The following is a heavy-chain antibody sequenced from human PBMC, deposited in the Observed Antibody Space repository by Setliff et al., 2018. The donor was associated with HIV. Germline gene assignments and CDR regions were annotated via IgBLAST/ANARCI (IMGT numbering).Heavy chain of an antibody. J-gene: IGHJ4*02. CDR3: ARDIGTTVTTAGPFDY. CDR1: GGTFSNYG. V-gene: IGHV1-69*04. D-gene: IGHD4-17*01. CDR2: IIPILGIP. Sequence: SVKVSCKAPGGTFSNYGMSWVRQAPGQGLEWMGRIIPILGIPNYAQNFQGRLTITADKSTSTAYMELSSLRSEDTAVYYCARDIGTTVTTAGPFDYWGQGTLVTVSS.